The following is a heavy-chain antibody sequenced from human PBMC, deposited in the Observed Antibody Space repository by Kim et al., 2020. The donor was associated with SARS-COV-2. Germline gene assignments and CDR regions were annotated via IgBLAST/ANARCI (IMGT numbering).Heavy chain of an antibody. Sequence: ASVKVSCKASGYTFTGYYMHWVRQAPGQGLEWMGRINPNSGGTNYAQKFLGRVTMTRDTSISTAYMELSRLRSDDTAVYYCARDRVSSSWLDYYYGMDVWGQGTTVTVSS. CDR2: INPNSGGT. CDR1: GYTFTGYY. D-gene: IGHD6-13*01. V-gene: IGHV1-2*06. CDR3: ARDRVSSSWLDYYYGMDV. J-gene: IGHJ6*02.